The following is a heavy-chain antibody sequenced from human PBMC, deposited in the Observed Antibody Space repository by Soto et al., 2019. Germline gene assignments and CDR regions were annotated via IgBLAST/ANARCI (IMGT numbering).Heavy chain of an antibody. V-gene: IGHV3-23*01. CDR2: IVAGGDTT. CDR1: GFTFSSYA. D-gene: IGHD3-3*01. Sequence: GGSLRLSCAASGFTFSSYAMSWVRQAPGKGLEWVSTIVAGGDTTYYSESVKGRFTISRDNSINTLYLQMNSLRAEDAALYYCAKDRSIFGEVIFFDYWGQGTLVTVS. CDR3: AKDRSIFGEVIFFDY. J-gene: IGHJ4*02.